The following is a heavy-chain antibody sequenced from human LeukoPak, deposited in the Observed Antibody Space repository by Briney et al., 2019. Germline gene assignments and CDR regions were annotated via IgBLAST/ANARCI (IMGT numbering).Heavy chain of an antibody. CDR3: ARVAAAGLLDY. V-gene: IGHV4-34*01. Sequence: SETLSLTCAVYGGSFSGYYWSWIRQPPGKGLEWIGEINHSGSTNYNPSLKSRVTISVDTSKNQLSLKLSSVTAADTAVYYCARVAAAGLLDYWGQGTLVTVSS. CDR2: INHSGST. J-gene: IGHJ4*02. D-gene: IGHD6-13*01. CDR1: GGSFSGYY.